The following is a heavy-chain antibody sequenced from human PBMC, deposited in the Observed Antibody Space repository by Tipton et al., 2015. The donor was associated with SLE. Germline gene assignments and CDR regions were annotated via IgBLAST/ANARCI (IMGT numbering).Heavy chain of an antibody. CDR3: AREGLRSYEI. CDR2: IYYSGGT. J-gene: IGHJ3*02. D-gene: IGHD5-24*01. Sequence: TLSLTCTVSGGSISRGSYNWSWIRQPPGKGLEWIANIYYSGGTNYNPSLQSRVTISLDTSKNQFSLKLSSVTAADTAVYYCAREGLRSYEIWGQGTMVTVSS. V-gene: IGHV4-61*01. CDR1: GGSISRGSYN.